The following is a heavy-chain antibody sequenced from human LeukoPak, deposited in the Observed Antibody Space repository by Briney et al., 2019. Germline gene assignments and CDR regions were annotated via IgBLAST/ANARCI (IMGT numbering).Heavy chain of an antibody. J-gene: IGHJ4*02. CDR1: GGSISSGSYY. CDR3: ARDAPPTDY. Sequence: SETLSLTCTVSGGSISSGSYYWSWIRQPAGKGLEWIGRIYTSGSTNYNPSLKSRVTISVDTSKNQFSLKLSSVTAADTAVYYCARDAPPTDYWGQGTLVTVSS. V-gene: IGHV4-61*02. CDR2: IYTSGST.